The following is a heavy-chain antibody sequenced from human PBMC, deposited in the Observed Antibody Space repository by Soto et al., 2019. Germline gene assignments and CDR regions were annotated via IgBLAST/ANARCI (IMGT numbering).Heavy chain of an antibody. CDR3: ARDRPYYDILTGYPHPAHAFDI. CDR2: MNPNSGNT. CDR1: GYTFTSYD. Sequence: ASVKVSCKASGYTFTSYDINWVRQATGQGLEWMGWMNPNSGNTGYAQKFQGRVTMTRNTSISTAYMELSSLRSEDTAVYYCARDRPYYDILTGYPHPAHAFDIWGQGTMVTVSS. J-gene: IGHJ3*02. D-gene: IGHD3-9*01. V-gene: IGHV1-8*01.